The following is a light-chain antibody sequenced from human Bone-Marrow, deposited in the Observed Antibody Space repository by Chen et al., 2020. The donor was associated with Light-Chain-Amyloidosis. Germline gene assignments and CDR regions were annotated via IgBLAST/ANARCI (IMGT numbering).Light chain of an antibody. CDR2: RDT. V-gene: IGLV3-25*03. J-gene: IGLJ2*01. Sequence: SYELTQPPSVSVSPGQTARITCSGDDLPTKYAYGYQQKPGQAPVLVIYRDTERPSGISELFTGSSSGITATLTSSGVRAEDEADYHCQSADSSGTEEVIFGGGTKLTVL. CDR1: DLPTKY. CDR3: QSADSSGTEEVI.